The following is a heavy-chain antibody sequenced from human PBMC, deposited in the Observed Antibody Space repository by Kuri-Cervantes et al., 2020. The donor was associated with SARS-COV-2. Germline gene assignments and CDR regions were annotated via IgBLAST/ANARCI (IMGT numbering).Heavy chain of an antibody. V-gene: IGHV3-23*01. CDR3: AKPFHDYSDYGGAFDI. Sequence: GESLKISCAASGFTFSSYAMSWVRQAPGKGLEWVSAISGSGGSTYYADSVKGRFTVSRDDSKSTLYLQMDSLRTEDTALYYCAKPFHDYSDYGGAFDIWGLGTVVTVSS. CDR1: GFTFSSYA. D-gene: IGHD4-11*01. J-gene: IGHJ3*02. CDR2: ISGSGGST.